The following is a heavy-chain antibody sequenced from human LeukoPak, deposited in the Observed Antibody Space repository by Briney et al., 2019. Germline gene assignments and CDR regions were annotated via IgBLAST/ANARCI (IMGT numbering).Heavy chain of an antibody. D-gene: IGHD3-16*02. CDR2: IYYSGST. CDR3: ARAKKQDYVWDSYRYAGDVYFDF. Sequence: PSETLSLTCTVSGGSISSGDYYWSWIRQPPGKGLEWIGYIYYSGSTYYNPSLKSRVTISVDTSKNQFSLKLSSVTAADTAVYYCARAKKQDYVWDSYRYAGDVYFDFWGQGTLVTVSS. J-gene: IGHJ4*02. V-gene: IGHV4-30-4*08. CDR1: GGSISSGDYY.